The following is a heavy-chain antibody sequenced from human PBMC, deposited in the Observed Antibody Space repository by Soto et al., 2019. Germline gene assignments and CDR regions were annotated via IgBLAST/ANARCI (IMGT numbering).Heavy chain of an antibody. CDR2: IYYSGST. CDR1: XXXXXXXX. J-gene: IGHJ3*01. CDR3: ARGTXXTEPTLG. D-gene: IGHD3-10*01. V-gene: IGHV4-59*01. Sequence: QVQLQESGPGLVKPSETLSLTCTXSXXXXXXXXXXXXXXXXXXGLEWIGYIYYSGSTKYNPSLKSRXXISVXTXXSQXSXKXXXXXXXXXXVYYCARGTXXTEPTLGWGQGTMVTVSS.